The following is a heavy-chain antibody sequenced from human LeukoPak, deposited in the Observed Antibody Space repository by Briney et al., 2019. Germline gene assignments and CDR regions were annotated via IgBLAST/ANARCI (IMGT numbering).Heavy chain of an antibody. CDR2: INQAGSDK. V-gene: IGHV3-7*01. J-gene: IGHJ4*02. CDR3: GRGDPDY. Sequence: GGSLRLSCEVSGFSSRTYWMNWVRQAPGKGLEWVANINQAGSDKYYVDSVKGRFTISRDNAKNSVYLQMNSLRAEDTGVYYCGRGDPDYWGQGTLVTVSS. CDR1: GFSSRTYW.